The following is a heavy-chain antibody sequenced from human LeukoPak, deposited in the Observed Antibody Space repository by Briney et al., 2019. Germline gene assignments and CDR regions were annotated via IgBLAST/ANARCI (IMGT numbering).Heavy chain of an antibody. D-gene: IGHD6-19*01. CDR2: ISGSGGRT. J-gene: IGHJ6*02. Sequence: GGSLRLSCAASGFTFSNYAMSWVRQAPGKGLEWVSGISGSGGRTNYADSVKGRFTISRDNSKNTLYLQMNSLRAEDTAIYYCAKDGISGWTYYYYGMDVCGHGTTVTVSS. CDR1: GFTFSNYA. V-gene: IGHV3-23*01. CDR3: AKDGISGWTYYYYGMDV.